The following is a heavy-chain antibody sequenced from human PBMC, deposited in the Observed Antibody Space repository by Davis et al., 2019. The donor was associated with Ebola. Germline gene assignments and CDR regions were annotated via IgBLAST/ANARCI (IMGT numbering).Heavy chain of an antibody. CDR3: TAGSGGY. CDR1: GFTFSSYA. CDR2: ISGSGGST. V-gene: IGHV3-23*01. Sequence: GESLKISCAASGFTFSSYAMSWVRQAPGKGLEWVSAISGSGGSTYYADSVKGRFTISRDNSKNTLYLQMNRLRAEDTAVYYCTAGSGGYWGQGTLVTVSS. D-gene: IGHD3-16*01. J-gene: IGHJ4*02.